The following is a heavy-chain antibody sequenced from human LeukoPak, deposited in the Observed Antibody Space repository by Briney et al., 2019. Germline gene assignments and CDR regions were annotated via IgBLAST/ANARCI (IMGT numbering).Heavy chain of an antibody. J-gene: IGHJ6*02. CDR3: AKDLGYGDYVFTGQYGMDV. CDR2: ISGSGGTT. Sequence: GGSLRLSCAASGFTFSSYAMNWVRQAPGKGLEWVSAISGSGGTTYYADSVKGRFTISRDNSKNTLYLQMNSLRAEDTAVYYCAKDLGYGDYVFTGQYGMDVWGQGTTVTVSS. V-gene: IGHV3-23*01. D-gene: IGHD4-17*01. CDR1: GFTFSSYA.